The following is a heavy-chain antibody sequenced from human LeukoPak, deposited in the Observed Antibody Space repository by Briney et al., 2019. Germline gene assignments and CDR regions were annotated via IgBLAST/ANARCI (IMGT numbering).Heavy chain of an antibody. CDR2: IYYSGST. CDR1: GGSISSYY. Sequence: PSETLSLTCTVSGGSISSYYWSWIRQPPGKGLEWIGYIYYSGSTNYNPSLKSRVTISVDTFKNQFSLKLSSVTAADTAVYYCARADGDYPYYFDYWGQGTLVTVSS. V-gene: IGHV4-59*01. D-gene: IGHD4-17*01. J-gene: IGHJ4*02. CDR3: ARADGDYPYYFDY.